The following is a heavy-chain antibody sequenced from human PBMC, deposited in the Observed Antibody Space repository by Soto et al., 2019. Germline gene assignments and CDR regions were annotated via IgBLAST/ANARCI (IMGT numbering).Heavy chain of an antibody. Sequence: QVQLQESGPGLVKPSETLSLTCTVSGGSISSYYWSWIRQPPGKGLEWIGYIYYSGSTNYNPSLKRRVPISVDTSKNQFPLKLGSVTAADTSVYYCASSYSPRYYYYGMDVWGQGTTVTVSS. CDR1: GGSISSYY. D-gene: IGHD6-13*01. CDR3: ASSYSPRYYYYGMDV. J-gene: IGHJ6*02. V-gene: IGHV4-59*08. CDR2: IYYSGST.